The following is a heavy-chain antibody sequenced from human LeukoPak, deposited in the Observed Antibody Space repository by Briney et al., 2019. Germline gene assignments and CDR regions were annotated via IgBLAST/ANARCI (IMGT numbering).Heavy chain of an antibody. D-gene: IGHD3-22*01. J-gene: IGHJ4*02. CDR3: ATGDYYDSSGYPRQNFDY. Sequence: ASVKVSCKVFGYTLTELSMHWVRQAPGKGLEWMGGFDPEDGETIYAQKFQGRVTMTEDTSTDTAYMELSSLRSEDTAVYYCATGDYYDSSGYPRQNFDYWGQGTLVTVSS. V-gene: IGHV1-24*01. CDR2: FDPEDGET. CDR1: GYTLTELS.